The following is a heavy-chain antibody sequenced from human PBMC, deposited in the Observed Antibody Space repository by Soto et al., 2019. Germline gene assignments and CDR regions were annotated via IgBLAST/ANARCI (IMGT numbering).Heavy chain of an antibody. V-gene: IGHV4-61*01. J-gene: IGHJ4*02. CDR1: GGSVSNKTYY. CDR3: ARTTAVPNSLRSRYFFDY. D-gene: IGHD4-17*01. CDR2: VYYSGTT. Sequence: QVQLHESGPGLVKPSETLSLTCSVSGGSVSNKTYYWSWIRQPPGKKLEWIGYVYYSGTTNYNPSLKSRGPISVDLSKNQFSLSLRSVTTADTAMYYCARTTAVPNSLRSRYFFDYWGQGTLVTVSS.